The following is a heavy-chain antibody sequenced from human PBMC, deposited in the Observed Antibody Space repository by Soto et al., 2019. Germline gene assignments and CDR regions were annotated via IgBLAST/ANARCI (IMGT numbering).Heavy chain of an antibody. J-gene: IGHJ4*02. D-gene: IGHD6-13*01. CDR2: ITPGGGIT. V-gene: IGHV1-46*01. CDR1: GYTFTTYD. CDR3: AKVLSELVPRYFDT. Sequence: QVQLVQSGAEVKKPGASVRVSCKASGYTFTTYDIHWVRQAPGLGLEWMGIITPGGGITSYAQKFKGRITMTRDTSTSTVYMELSSLRSEDTAMYYCAKVLSELVPRYFDTWSQGTLVTVSS.